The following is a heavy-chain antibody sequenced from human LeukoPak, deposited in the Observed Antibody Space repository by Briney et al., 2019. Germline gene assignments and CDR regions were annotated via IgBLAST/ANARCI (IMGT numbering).Heavy chain of an antibody. CDR2: ITSSGSII. J-gene: IGHJ4*02. CDR1: GFTFSSYE. V-gene: IGHV3-48*03. CDR3: ARSGLPGIAVAADFDY. D-gene: IGHD6-19*01. Sequence: GGSLRLSCAASGFTFSSYEMNWVRQAPGKGLEWGSYITSSGSIIYYADSVKGRFTISRDNAKNSLFLQMNSLRGEDTAVYYCARSGLPGIAVAADFDYWGQGTLVTVSS.